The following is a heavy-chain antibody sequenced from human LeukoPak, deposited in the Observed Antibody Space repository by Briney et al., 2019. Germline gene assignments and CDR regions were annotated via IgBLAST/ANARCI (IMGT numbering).Heavy chain of an antibody. Sequence: GGSLRLSCAASGFTFSTYAVNWVRQAPGKGLEWVSAISSSGGTTYYADSVKGRFTISRDNSKNTLYLQMNSLRAEDTAVYYCAKDDYYDSSGYYYDYWGQGTLVTVSS. J-gene: IGHJ4*02. CDR1: GFTFSTYA. V-gene: IGHV3-23*01. D-gene: IGHD3-22*01. CDR3: AKDDYYDSSGYYYDY. CDR2: ISSSGGTT.